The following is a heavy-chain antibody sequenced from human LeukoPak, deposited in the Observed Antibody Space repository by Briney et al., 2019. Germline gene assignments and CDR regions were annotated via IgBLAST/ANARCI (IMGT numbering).Heavy chain of an antibody. V-gene: IGHV4-61*02. J-gene: IGHJ4*02. Sequence: SETLSLTCTVSGGSISSGTNFWTWIRQPAGKGLEWIGRIDSRGSTYYNPSLRSRVTISVDTSKNQFSLKLSSVTAADTAVYYCARLTFGGVIVRSWLLSIDYWGQGTLVTVSS. CDR1: GGSISSGTNF. CDR3: ARLTFGGVIVRSWLLSIDY. CDR2: IDSRGST. D-gene: IGHD3-16*02.